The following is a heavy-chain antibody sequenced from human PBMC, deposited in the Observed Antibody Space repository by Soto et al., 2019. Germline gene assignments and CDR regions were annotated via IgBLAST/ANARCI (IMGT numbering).Heavy chain of an antibody. CDR3: ARDLIVVAGTYYYYYYCLDV. CDR2: MSYDGSSK. J-gene: IGHJ6*02. CDR1: GFTFAHYA. V-gene: IGHV3-30-3*01. Sequence: GGSLILSCAASGFTFAHYAMHWVRHSPGKGLEWVAVMSYDGSSKYYADSVKGRFTISRDNSKNTLYLQMNSLRAEDTAVYYCARDLIVVAGTYYYYYYCLDVWGQGTTVTVSS. D-gene: IGHD6-19*01.